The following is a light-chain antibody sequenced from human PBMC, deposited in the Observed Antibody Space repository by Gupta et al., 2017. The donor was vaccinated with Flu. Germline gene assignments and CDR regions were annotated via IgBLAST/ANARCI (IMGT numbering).Light chain of an antibody. CDR2: EIS. Sequence: QPARTQPSSVSGSPGQSHTISFTGTSSDVGGSNNVSWYQQHPGKAHRLIIYEISNRHSGVSNRFSGSKSGNTATLSITVLHTEDEADYYCSTYTSNITLYVFGTGTKVTVL. CDR3: STYTSNITLYV. V-gene: IGLV2-14*01. J-gene: IGLJ1*01. CDR1: SSDVGGSNN.